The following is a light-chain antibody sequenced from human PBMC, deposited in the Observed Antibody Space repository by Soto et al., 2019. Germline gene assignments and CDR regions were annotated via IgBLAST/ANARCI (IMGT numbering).Light chain of an antibody. CDR2: DDN. CDR1: SSNIGGNS. V-gene: IGLV1-51*01. J-gene: IGLJ1*01. Sequence: QSVLAQPPSVSAAPGQKFTIPCSVSSSNIGGNSVSWYQQLPGTAPKLLIYDDNKRPSGIPDRFSGSKSGTSATLGITGFQTGDEADYYCGSWDSSLSAYVFGTGTKVTLL. CDR3: GSWDSSLSAYV.